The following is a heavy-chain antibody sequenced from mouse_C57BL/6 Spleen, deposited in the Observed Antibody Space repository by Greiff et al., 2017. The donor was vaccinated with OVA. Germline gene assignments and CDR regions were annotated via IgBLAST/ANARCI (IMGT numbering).Heavy chain of an antibody. D-gene: IGHD1-1*01. V-gene: IGHV1-55*01. J-gene: IGHJ2*01. Sequence: QVQLQQPGAELVKPGASVKMSCKASGYTFTSYWITWVKQRPGQGLEWIGDIYPGSGSTTYNEKFKSKATLTVDTSTSTSYMQLSSLTSDDSAFYYCAYGSSCFDYWGQGTTLTFSS. CDR2: IYPGSGST. CDR1: GYTFTSYW. CDR3: AYGSSCFDY.